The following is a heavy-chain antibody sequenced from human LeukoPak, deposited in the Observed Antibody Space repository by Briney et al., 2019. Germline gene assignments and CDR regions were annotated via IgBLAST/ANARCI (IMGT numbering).Heavy chain of an antibody. J-gene: IGHJ4*02. Sequence: SETLSLTCAVSGYSISSGYYWGWIRQPPGKGLEWIGSVYHSGSTYYNPSLESRVTMSVDTSKNQFSLKLSSVTAADTAVYYCARDALILDYWGQGTLVTVSS. CDR1: GYSISSGYY. V-gene: IGHV4-38-2*02. D-gene: IGHD2-8*01. CDR2: VYHSGST. CDR3: ARDALILDY.